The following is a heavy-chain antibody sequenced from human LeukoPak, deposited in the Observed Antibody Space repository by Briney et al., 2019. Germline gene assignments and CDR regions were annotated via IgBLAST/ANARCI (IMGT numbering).Heavy chain of an antibody. CDR3: ANALEMATIEFDY. Sequence: PGGSLRLSCAASGFTFSRYGMHWVRQAPGKGLEWVAVISYDGSNKYYAASVKGRFTISRDNSKSTLYLQMNSLRAEDTAVYYCANALEMATIEFDYWGQGTLVTVSS. J-gene: IGHJ4*02. V-gene: IGHV3-30*18. D-gene: IGHD5-24*01. CDR1: GFTFSRYG. CDR2: ISYDGSNK.